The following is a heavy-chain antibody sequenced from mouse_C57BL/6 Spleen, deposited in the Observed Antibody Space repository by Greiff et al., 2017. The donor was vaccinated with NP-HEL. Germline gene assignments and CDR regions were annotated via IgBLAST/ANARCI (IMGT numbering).Heavy chain of an antibody. CDR1: GYTFTSYW. Sequence: VQLPQPGAELVKPGASVKLSCKASGYTFTSYWMHWVQQRPGHSLEWIGMSHPNRGSTNYNEKFKSNATLTVDKSSSAAYMQISSLTSEEAAVYYGERACYYYDYWGQDTTLTVSS. CDR3: ERACYYYDY. V-gene: IGHV1-64*01. CDR2: SHPNRGST. J-gene: IGHJ2*01.